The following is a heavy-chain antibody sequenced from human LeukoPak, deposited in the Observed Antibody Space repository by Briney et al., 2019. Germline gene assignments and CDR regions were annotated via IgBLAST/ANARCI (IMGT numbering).Heavy chain of an antibody. D-gene: IGHD2-2*01. V-gene: IGHV1-2*02. CDR1: GYTFTGYY. J-gene: IGHJ4*01. Sequence: ASMKVSCKASGYTFTGYYMHWVRQAPGQGLEWMGWINPNSGGTNYAQKFQGRVTMTRDTSISTAYMELSRLRSDDTAVYYCAKARRYCSSSKWQKGYLFDYWGQGTLVTVSS. CDR2: INPNSGGT. CDR3: AKARRYCSSSKWQKGYLFDY.